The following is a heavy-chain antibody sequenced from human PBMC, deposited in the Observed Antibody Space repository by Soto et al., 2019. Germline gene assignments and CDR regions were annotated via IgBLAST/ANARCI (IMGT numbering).Heavy chain of an antibody. V-gene: IGHV3-48*01. CDR3: ARSRSRVLAAAGTRNAFDI. CDR2: ISSSSSTI. J-gene: IGHJ3*02. Sequence: GGSLRLSCAASGFTFSSYSMNWVRQAPGKGLEWVSYISSSSSTIYYADSVKGRFTISRDNAKNSLYLQMNSLRAEDTAVYYCARSRSRVLAAAGTRNAFDIWGQGTMVTVSS. D-gene: IGHD6-13*01. CDR1: GFTFSSYS.